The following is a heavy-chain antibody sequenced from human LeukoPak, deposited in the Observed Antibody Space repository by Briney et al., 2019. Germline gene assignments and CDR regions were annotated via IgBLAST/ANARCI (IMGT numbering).Heavy chain of an antibody. Sequence: GGSLRLSCAASGFTFTRYWMAWIRQTPGKGLEWLTNISQDGNEEYYVDSVRGRFTTSRDNAKNSLYLQMNNLRAEDTAVYYCSTGIYVISHWGQGTLVTVSP. CDR1: GFTFTRYW. CDR2: ISQDGNEE. CDR3: STGIYVISH. D-gene: IGHD3-16*01. J-gene: IGHJ4*02. V-gene: IGHV3-7*01.